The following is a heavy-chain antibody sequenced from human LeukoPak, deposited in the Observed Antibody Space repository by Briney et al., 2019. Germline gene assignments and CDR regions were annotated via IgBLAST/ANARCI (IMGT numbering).Heavy chain of an antibody. CDR3: PTGLLLWFGEEEMNV. D-gene: IGHD3-10*01. J-gene: IGHJ6*02. CDR1: GFTFSNAW. Sequence: PGGSLRLSCAASGFTFSNAWMNWVRQAPGKGLEWVGRIKSKTDGGTTDYAAPVKGRFTISRDDSKNTLYLQMNSLKTEDTAGYYCPTGLLLWFGEEEMNVGGQGPTVTVSS. CDR2: IKSKTDGGTT. V-gene: IGHV3-15*07.